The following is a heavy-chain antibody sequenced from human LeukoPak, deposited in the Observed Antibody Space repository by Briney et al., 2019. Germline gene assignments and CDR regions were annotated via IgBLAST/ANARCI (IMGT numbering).Heavy chain of an antibody. V-gene: IGHV3-21*01. CDR3: ARDVYSSSWYSGYYYYYMDV. J-gene: IGHJ6*03. CDR2: ISSNSSYI. D-gene: IGHD6-13*01. CDR1: GFTFSSYS. Sequence: GGSLRLSCAASGFTFSSYSMNWVRQAPGKGLEWVSSISSNSSYIYFADSVKGRFTISRDNAKNSLYLQMNSLRAEDTAVYYCARDVYSSSWYSGYYYYYMDVWGKGTTVTVSS.